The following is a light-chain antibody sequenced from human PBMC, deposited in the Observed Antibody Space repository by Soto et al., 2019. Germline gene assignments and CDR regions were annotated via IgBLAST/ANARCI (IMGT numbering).Light chain of an antibody. Sequence: QSALTQPASVSGSPGQSITISCTGTRSDVGGYNYVSWYHHHPGKAPKLMIYDVSNRPSGVSNRFSGSKSGNTASLTISGLQDEDEADYYCSSYTSSSPYVFGTGTKLTVL. CDR1: RSDVGGYNY. CDR2: DVS. V-gene: IGLV2-14*03. J-gene: IGLJ1*01. CDR3: SSYTSSSPYV.